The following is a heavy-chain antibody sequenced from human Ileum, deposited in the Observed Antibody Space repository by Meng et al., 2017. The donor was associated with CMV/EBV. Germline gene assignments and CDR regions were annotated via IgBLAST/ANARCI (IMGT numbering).Heavy chain of an antibody. CDR1: GYSLTGYY. CDR2: INPNSGDT. CDR3: ARSHLAAEDYFDY. V-gene: IGHV1-2*02. J-gene: IGHJ4*02. Sequence: SCKASGYSLTGYYIHWVRQAPGQGLEWMGWINPNSGDTNSPHKFHDRVTMTRDTSISTAYMEVSRLRSDDTAMYYCARSHLAAEDYFDYWGQGTLVT.